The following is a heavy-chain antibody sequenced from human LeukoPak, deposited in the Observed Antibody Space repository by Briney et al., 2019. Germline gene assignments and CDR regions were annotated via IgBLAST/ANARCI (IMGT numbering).Heavy chain of an antibody. V-gene: IGHV3-23*01. CDR3: SKKSRYYYWSGSFSSQFYY. Sequence: GALRLSCAASGFTFSGYAMSWVRQAPGKGLEWVSTISGSGGSTYYADSVKGRFTSSRDNSKNTLSLQMNNLRAEDTAVYYCSKKSRYYYWSGSFSSQFYYWGQGNLVTVSS. J-gene: IGHJ4*02. CDR1: GFTFSGYA. CDR2: ISGSGGST. D-gene: IGHD3-10*01.